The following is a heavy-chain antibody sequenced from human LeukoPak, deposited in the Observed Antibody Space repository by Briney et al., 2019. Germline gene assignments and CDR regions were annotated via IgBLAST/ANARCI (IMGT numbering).Heavy chain of an antibody. D-gene: IGHD4-23*01. CDR1: GGSISSYY. J-gene: IGHJ5*02. Sequence: SETLSLTCTVSGGSISSYYWSWIRQPAGKGLEWIGRIYISGATNYNPSLKSRVIMSVDTSKNQISLKLNSVTAADTAVYYCARSYGGNTGSLGWFDPWGQGTLVTVSS. CDR2: IYISGAT. V-gene: IGHV4-4*07. CDR3: ARSYGGNTGSLGWFDP.